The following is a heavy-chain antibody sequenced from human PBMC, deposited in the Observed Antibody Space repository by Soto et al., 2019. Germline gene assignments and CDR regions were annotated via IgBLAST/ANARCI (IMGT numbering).Heavy chain of an antibody. CDR3: ARDRDYYDCGGF. Sequence: QVQLVQSGAEVKNPGASVEVSCKTSGYTFTNHGITWVRQAPGQGLEWVGWISTSNGNTNYAHNLQGRVTMTTDKSTRTAYMELRSLRSDDTAVYFCARDRDYYDCGGFWGQGTLVTVSS. CDR2: ISTSNGNT. J-gene: IGHJ4*02. CDR1: GYTFTNHG. D-gene: IGHD3-22*01. V-gene: IGHV1-18*01.